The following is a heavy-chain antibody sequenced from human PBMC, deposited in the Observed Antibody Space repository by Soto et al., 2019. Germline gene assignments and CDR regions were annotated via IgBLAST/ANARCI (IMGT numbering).Heavy chain of an antibody. D-gene: IGHD6-13*01. CDR3: ADLSSSPGLDY. J-gene: IGHJ4*02. Sequence: GGSLRLSCAASGFTFSSYAMHWVRQAPGKGLEWVAVISYDGSNKYYADSVKGRFTISRDNSKNTLYLQMNGLRAEDTAVYYCADLSSSPGLDYWGQGTLVTVSS. CDR1: GFTFSSYA. CDR2: ISYDGSNK. V-gene: IGHV3-30-3*01.